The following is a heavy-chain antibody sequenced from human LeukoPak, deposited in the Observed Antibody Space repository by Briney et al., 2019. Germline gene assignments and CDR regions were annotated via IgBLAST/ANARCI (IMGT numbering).Heavy chain of an antibody. CDR2: FSSGGSA. V-gene: IGHV4-39*07. J-gene: IGHJ4*02. CDR1: GGSISSSSYY. CDR3: ARSEKLAPFDY. D-gene: IGHD6-13*01. Sequence: SETLSLTCIVPGGSISSSSYYWAWIRQSPGKGLEWIGTFSSGGSAYYNPSLTSRVSISKDTSDDQFSLRLYSVTAADTAVYYCARSEKLAPFDYWGQGTLVTVSS.